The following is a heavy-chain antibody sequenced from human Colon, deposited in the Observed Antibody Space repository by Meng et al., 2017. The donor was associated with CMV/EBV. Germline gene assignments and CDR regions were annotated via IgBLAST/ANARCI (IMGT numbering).Heavy chain of an antibody. J-gene: IGHJ4*02. D-gene: IGHD6-19*01. Sequence: GGSLRLSCAASGFTFGDFHMNWIRQAPGKGLEWVSYIGTRVTTIYYADSVKGRFTISRDNAKNSLYLQMNSLRAEDTAMYYCARRDDFSRGWNYFDYWGRGTLVTVSS. V-gene: IGHV3-11*01. CDR1: GFTFGDFH. CDR2: IGTRVTTI. CDR3: ARRDDFSRGWNYFDY.